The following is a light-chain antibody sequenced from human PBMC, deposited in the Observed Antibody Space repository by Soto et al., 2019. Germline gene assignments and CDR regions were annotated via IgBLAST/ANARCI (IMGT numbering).Light chain of an antibody. CDR3: VAWDGTLSAWV. CDR2: AND. V-gene: IGLV1-47*01. Sequence: QSVVTQPPSASGTPGQRVTISCSGSTSTIGSKFVYWYQQNPGTAPKLLIYANDQRPSGVPDRFSGSKSGTSASLAISGLRSEDEADYYCVAWDGTLSAWVFGGGTKLTVL. CDR1: TSTIGSKF. J-gene: IGLJ3*02.